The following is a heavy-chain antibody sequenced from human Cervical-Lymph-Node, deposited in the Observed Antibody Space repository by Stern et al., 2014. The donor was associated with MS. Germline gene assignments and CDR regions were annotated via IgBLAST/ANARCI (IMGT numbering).Heavy chain of an antibody. CDR3: ARTWADVANWFDP. CDR1: GGSISSGYYF. CDR2: VSTMGRT. D-gene: IGHD1-26*01. J-gene: IGHJ5*02. Sequence: VQLVESGPGLVKPSQTLSLTCTVSGGSISSGYYFWNWIRQPAGKGLEWIGRVSTMGRTNYPPSLKSRFTISVATPENQVPWTVPSVTAADTAVYYCARTWADVANWFDPWGQGTLVSVSS. V-gene: IGHV4-61*02.